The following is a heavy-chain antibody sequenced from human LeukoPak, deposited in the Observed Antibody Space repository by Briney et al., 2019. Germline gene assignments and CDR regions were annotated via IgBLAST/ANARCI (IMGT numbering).Heavy chain of an antibody. CDR3: ARAFIVGAPDY. CDR2: IYYSGST. Sequence: PSQTLSLTCTVSGGSISSGGYYWSWIRQPPGKGLEWIGYIYYSGSTNYNPSLKSRVTISVDTSKNQFSLKLSSVTAADTAVYYCARAFIVGAPDYWGQGTLVTVSS. CDR1: GGSISSGGYY. V-gene: IGHV4-61*08. J-gene: IGHJ4*02. D-gene: IGHD1-26*01.